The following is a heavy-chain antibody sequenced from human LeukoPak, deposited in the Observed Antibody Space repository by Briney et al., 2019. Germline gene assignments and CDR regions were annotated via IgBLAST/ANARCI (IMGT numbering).Heavy chain of an antibody. CDR2: IIPILGIA. J-gene: IGHJ4*02. V-gene: IGHV1-69*04. D-gene: IGHD5-24*01. CDR1: GGTFSSYA. Sequence: ASVKASCKASGGTFSSYAISWVRQAPGQGLEWMGRIIPILGIANYAQKFQGRVTITADKSTSTAYMELSSLRSEDTAVYYCARNVVEMATILTGWGQGTLVTVSS. CDR3: ARNVVEMATILTG.